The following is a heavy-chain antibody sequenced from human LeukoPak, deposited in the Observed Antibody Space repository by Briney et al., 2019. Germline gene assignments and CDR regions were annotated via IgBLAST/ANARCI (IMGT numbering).Heavy chain of an antibody. D-gene: IGHD1-7*01. CDR1: GGSISGYF. V-gene: IGHV4-4*07. CDR3: ARGFRLTGTTPQSWIDP. J-gene: IGHJ5*02. CDR2: IHTSGST. Sequence: SEILSLTCTVSGGSISGYFWSWIRQPAGKGLEWIGRIHTSGSTNYNPSLKSRLTMSVDTSRNQFSLKLDSVPAADTAVYYCARGFRLTGTTPQSWIDPWGQGTLVSVAS.